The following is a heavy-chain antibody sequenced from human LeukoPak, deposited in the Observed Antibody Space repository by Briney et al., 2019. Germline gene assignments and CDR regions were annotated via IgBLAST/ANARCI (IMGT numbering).Heavy chain of an antibody. CDR2: VYASGNT. D-gene: IGHD6-6*01. CDR1: GFSIRSNY. V-gene: IGHV3-53*01. CDR3: AREDLVLHYFDY. J-gene: IGHJ4*02. Sequence: GGSLRLSCAASGFSIRSNYMSWVRQAPGKGLEWVSIVYASGNTYYSDSEKGRFTISRDNSKNTLYLQMNSLRAEDTAVYYCAREDLVLHYFDYWGQGTLVTVSS.